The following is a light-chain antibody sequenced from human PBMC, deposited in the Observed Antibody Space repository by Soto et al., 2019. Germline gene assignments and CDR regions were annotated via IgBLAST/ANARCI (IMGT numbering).Light chain of an antibody. CDR3: YSYASGHVV. CDR2: DTS. Sequence: QSALTQLASVSGSPGQSSTISCTGTSYYPVSWYQQYPGKAPKHMIYDTSKRPSGVSNRFSGSQAGDTASLTISGLQAEDAADYYCYSYASGHVVFGGGTKLTVL. J-gene: IGLJ2*01. CDR1: SYYP. V-gene: IGLV2-23*01.